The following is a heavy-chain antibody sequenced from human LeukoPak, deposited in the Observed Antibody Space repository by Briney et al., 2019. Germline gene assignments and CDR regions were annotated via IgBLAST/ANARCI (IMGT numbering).Heavy chain of an antibody. CDR2: ISGSGGST. Sequence: HPGGSLRLSCAASGFTFSSYAMSWVRQAPGKGLEWVSAISGSGGSTYYAASVKGRFTISRDNSKNTLYLQTDGLRAEDTSLYYCVRGYSYGWFDPWGQGTLVTVSS. V-gene: IGHV3-23*01. D-gene: IGHD5-18*01. CDR1: GFTFSSYA. CDR3: VRGYSYGWFDP. J-gene: IGHJ5*02.